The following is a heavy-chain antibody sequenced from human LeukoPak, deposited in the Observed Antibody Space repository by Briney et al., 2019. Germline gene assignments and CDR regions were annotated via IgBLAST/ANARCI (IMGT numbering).Heavy chain of an antibody. J-gene: IGHJ4*02. D-gene: IGHD3-10*01. CDR1: GFTFSSYS. V-gene: IGHV3-21*01. CDR3: ARDSLGVALDY. CDR2: ISSSSSYI. Sequence: GGSLRLSCAASGFTFSSYSMDWVRQAPGKGLEWVSSISSSSSYIYYADSVKGRFTISRDNAKNSLYLQMNSLRAEDTAVYYCARDSLGVALDYWGQGTLVTVSS.